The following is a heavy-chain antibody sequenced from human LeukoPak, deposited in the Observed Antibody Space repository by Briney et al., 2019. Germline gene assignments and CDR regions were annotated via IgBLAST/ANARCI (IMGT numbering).Heavy chain of an antibody. Sequence: GGSLRLSCAASGFTFSSYGMHWVRQAPGKGLEWVAVISYDGSNKYYADSVKGRFTISRDNSKNTLYLQMNGLRAEDTAVYYCAKEPTIAVADQESWFDPWGQGTLVTVSS. D-gene: IGHD6-19*01. CDR1: GFTFSSYG. J-gene: IGHJ5*02. V-gene: IGHV3-30*18. CDR2: ISYDGSNK. CDR3: AKEPTIAVADQESWFDP.